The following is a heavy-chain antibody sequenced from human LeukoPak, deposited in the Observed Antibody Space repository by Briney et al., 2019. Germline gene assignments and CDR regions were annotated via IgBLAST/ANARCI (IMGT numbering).Heavy chain of an antibody. Sequence: SETLSHTCTVSGGSISSDYWSWIRQPAGKGLDWIGRINSRGSTKYNPSLKSRVTMSVDTSKNQFSLRLTSVTAADTAVYYCARDSEAWASAYYYYYMDVWGKGTTVTVSS. V-gene: IGHV4-4*07. J-gene: IGHJ6*03. CDR1: GGSISSDY. CDR3: ARDSEAWASAYYYYYMDV. CDR2: INSRGST. D-gene: IGHD3-16*01.